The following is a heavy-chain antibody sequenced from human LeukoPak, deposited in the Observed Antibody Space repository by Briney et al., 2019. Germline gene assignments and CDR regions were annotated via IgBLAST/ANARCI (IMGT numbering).Heavy chain of an antibody. J-gene: IGHJ4*02. Sequence: QTGGSLRLSCAAPGFTFSSYAMSWVRQAPGKGLEWVSAISGSGGSTYYADSVKGRFTISRDNSKNTLYLQMNSLRAEDTAVYYCAKDGVVVAAYFFDYWGQGTLVTVSS. CDR2: ISGSGGST. V-gene: IGHV3-23*01. CDR1: GFTFSSYA. D-gene: IGHD2-15*01. CDR3: AKDGVVVAAYFFDY.